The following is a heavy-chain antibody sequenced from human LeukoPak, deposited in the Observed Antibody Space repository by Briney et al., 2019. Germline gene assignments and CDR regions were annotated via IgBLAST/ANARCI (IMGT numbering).Heavy chain of an antibody. CDR3: AREISSWYRTEGRFDP. D-gene: IGHD6-13*01. J-gene: IGHJ5*02. CDR2: IKQDGSEK. V-gene: IGHV3-7*01. Sequence: GGSLRLSCAASGFTFGSYWMTWVRLAPGKGLEWVANIKQDGSEKFYVDSVRGRFTISRDNAKNSLYLQMNSLRAEDTAVYYCAREISSWYRTEGRFDPWGQGTLVTVSS. CDR1: GFTFGSYW.